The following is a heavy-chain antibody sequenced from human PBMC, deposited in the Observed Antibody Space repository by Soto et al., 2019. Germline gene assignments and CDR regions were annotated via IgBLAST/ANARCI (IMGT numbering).Heavy chain of an antibody. CDR1: GASFSGHQ. CDR2: INDSGNI. Sequence: PSETLSLTCAVYGASFSGHQCTWIRQTPGKGLEWIGEINDSGNINYNPSLKSRVTISLDTPKKQISLKLSSVTAADSAVYYCARGLIVWFGELSRRGGHYYYMDVWGKGTTVTVSS. J-gene: IGHJ6*03. V-gene: IGHV4-34*01. D-gene: IGHD3-10*01. CDR3: ARGLIVWFGELSRRGGHYYYMDV.